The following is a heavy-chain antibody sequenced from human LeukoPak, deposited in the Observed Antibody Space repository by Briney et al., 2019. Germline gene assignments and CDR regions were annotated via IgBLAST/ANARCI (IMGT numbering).Heavy chain of an antibody. CDR1: GGTFISYA. D-gene: IGHD3-22*01. J-gene: IGHJ4*02. Sequence: SVKVSCKASGGTFISYAISWVRQTPGQGLEWMGRIIPLLAVATHAQNFQGRVMITADISTSTAYMELSSLRSEDTAVYYCARDPYYFESAGYYPDWGQGTLVTVSS. V-gene: IGHV1-69*04. CDR3: ARDPYYFESAGYYPD. CDR2: IIPLLAVA.